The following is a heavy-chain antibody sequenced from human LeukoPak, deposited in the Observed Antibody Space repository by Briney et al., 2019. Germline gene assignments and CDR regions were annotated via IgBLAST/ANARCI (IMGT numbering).Heavy chain of an antibody. Sequence: GGSVRLSCEASGFSFSNSWMSWFRQAPGKGLEWVANINQDGTQKYFVDSVKGRITISRDNAKNSLYLQMNSLRDEDTAVYYCARNPGVAAGRGYYYYMDVWGKGTTVTVSS. J-gene: IGHJ6*03. CDR3: ARNPGVAAGRGYYYYMDV. D-gene: IGHD2-15*01. CDR1: GFSFSNSW. CDR2: INQDGTQK. V-gene: IGHV3-7*01.